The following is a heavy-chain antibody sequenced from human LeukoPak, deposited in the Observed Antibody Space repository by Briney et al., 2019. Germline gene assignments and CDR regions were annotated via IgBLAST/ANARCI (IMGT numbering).Heavy chain of an antibody. V-gene: IGHV3-48*04. CDR1: GFTFSSYG. D-gene: IGHD6-19*01. Sequence: GGSLRLSCAASGFTFSSYGISWVRQAPGKGLEWVSYISTTGSSIYYADSVKGRFTISRDNVKNLLYLQMNSLRAEDTAVYYCARVQRGIAVALDYWGQGTLATVSS. CDR2: ISTTGSSI. J-gene: IGHJ4*02. CDR3: ARVQRGIAVALDY.